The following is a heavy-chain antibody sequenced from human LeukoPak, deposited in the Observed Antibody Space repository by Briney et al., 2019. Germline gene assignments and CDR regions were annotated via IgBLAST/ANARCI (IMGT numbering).Heavy chain of an antibody. V-gene: IGHV3-30-3*01. D-gene: IGHD3-22*01. J-gene: IGHJ3*02. Sequence: PGGSLRLSCAASGFTFSGYAMHWVRQAPGKGLEWVAVISYDGSNKYYADSVKGRFTISRDNSKNTLYLQMNSLRAEDTAVYYCARGESMIVDAFNIWGQGTMVTVSS. CDR3: ARGESMIVDAFNI. CDR1: GFTFSGYA. CDR2: ISYDGSNK.